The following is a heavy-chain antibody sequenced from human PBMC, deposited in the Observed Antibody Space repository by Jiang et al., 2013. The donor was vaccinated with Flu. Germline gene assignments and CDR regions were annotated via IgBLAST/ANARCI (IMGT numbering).Heavy chain of an antibody. Sequence: SGFTFTSSAMQWVRQARGQRLEWIGWIVVGSGNTNYAQKFQERVTITRDMSTSTAYMELSSLRSEDTAVYYCAANSGSYDDAFDIWGQGTMVTVSS. CDR2: IVVGSGNT. CDR3: AANSGSYDDAFDI. D-gene: IGHD1-26*01. V-gene: IGHV1-58*02. CDR1: GFTFTSSA. J-gene: IGHJ3*02.